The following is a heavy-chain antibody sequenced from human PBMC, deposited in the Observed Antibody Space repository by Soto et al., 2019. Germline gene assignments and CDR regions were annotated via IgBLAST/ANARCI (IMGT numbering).Heavy chain of an antibody. Sequence: EVQMLESGGGLVQPGGSLRLSCAASGFSFSTYGMNWVRQAPGKGLDWVSTISGGGGSTYYADSVKGRFTISRDNSNKTLYLQLTSQSGEDLSVYYCAKYNATDVWGQGTTVTVS. CDR3: AKYNATDV. CDR2: ISGGGGST. J-gene: IGHJ6*02. CDR1: GFSFSTYG. V-gene: IGHV3-23*01.